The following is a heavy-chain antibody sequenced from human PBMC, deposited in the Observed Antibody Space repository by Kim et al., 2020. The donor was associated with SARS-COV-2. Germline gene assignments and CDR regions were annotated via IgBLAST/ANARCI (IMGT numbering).Heavy chain of an antibody. CDR3: ARDRGWDYSGDPGFDY. V-gene: IGHV3-7*01. D-gene: IGHD1-26*01. Sequence: GGSLRLSCAASGFTFNIFWMSWVRQAPGKGLEWVASIKGDGSELFYVDSVKGRFTISRDNAKNSVFLQMNSLRVEDTAVYYCARDRGWDYSGDPGFDYWGQGTLATVSS. CDR2: IKGDGSEL. J-gene: IGHJ4*02. CDR1: GFTFNIFW.